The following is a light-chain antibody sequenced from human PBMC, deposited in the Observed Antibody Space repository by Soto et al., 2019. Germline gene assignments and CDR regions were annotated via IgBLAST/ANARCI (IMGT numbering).Light chain of an antibody. CDR1: QTVRNNY. Sequence: EFVLTQSPGTLSLSPGERATLSCRASQTVRNNYLAWYQQKPGQAPRLLIYDASSRATGIPDRFSGGGSGTDFTLTISRLEPEDFAVYYCQQFSSYPLTFGGGTKWTS. CDR2: DAS. V-gene: IGKV3-20*01. J-gene: IGKJ4*01. CDR3: QQFSSYPLT.